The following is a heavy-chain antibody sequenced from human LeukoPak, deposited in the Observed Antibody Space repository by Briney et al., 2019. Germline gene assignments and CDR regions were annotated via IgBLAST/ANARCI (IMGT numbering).Heavy chain of an antibody. CDR1: GGSFSSYA. CDR2: SIPIFGTA. V-gene: IGHV1-69*05. J-gene: IGHJ6*02. D-gene: IGHD4-11*01. Sequence: SVMVSCKASGGSFSSYAICWVRQAPGQWLEWMGGSIPIFGTANYAQKFQGRVTITRDTSASTAYMELSSLRSEDTAVYYCARSYSNPDYYYYYGMDVWGQGTTVTVSS. CDR3: ARSYSNPDYYYYYGMDV.